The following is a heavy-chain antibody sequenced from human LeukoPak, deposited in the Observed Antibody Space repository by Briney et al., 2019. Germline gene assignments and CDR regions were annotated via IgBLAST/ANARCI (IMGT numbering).Heavy chain of an antibody. D-gene: IGHD6-6*01. Sequence: SVKVSCKASGGTFSSYTISWVRQAPGQGLEWMGGIIPIFGTANYAQKFQGRVTITTDESTSTAYMELSSLRSEDTAVYYCARGAAYPHQLIDYWGQGTLVTVSS. CDR3: ARGAAYPHQLIDY. J-gene: IGHJ4*02. CDR1: GGTFSSYT. V-gene: IGHV1-69*05. CDR2: IIPIFGTA.